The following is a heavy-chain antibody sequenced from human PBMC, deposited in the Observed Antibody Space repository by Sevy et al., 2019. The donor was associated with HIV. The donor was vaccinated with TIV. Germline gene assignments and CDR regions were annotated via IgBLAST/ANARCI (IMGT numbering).Heavy chain of an antibody. CDR1: GLTFSSDS. V-gene: IGHV3-48*02. Sequence: GGSLRLSCVVSGLTFSSDSMNWVRQAPGKGLEWLAYISSTSRTIYYADSVEGRFTISRDNDKKSVFPQMNNLRDEDSATYYCARDVDTPFARSFDRWGQGTLVTVSS. CDR2: ISSTSRTI. D-gene: IGHD5-18*01. CDR3: ARDVDTPFARSFDR. J-gene: IGHJ4*02.